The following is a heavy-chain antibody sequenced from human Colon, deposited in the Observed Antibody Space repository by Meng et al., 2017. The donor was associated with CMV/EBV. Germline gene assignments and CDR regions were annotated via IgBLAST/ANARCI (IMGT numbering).Heavy chain of an antibody. Sequence: ASVKVSCKASGYNFIAYYIHWVRQAPGQGLEWMGWINPNSGSTNYAQKFEGRVTMTRDTSTNTVYMQLSRLTSDDTAMYYCARYDCGTTSCHKESSPDWGQGTRVTVSS. V-gene: IGHV1-2*02. J-gene: IGHJ4*02. CDR2: INPNSGST. CDR1: GYNFIAYY. CDR3: ARYDCGTTSCHKESSPD. D-gene: IGHD1-14*01.